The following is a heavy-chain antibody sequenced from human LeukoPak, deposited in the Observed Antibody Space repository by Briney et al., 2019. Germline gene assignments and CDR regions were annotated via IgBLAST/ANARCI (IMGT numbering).Heavy chain of an antibody. CDR1: GGSISSYY. CDR3: ARDGYGSGSYYNYYYGMDV. J-gene: IGHJ6*02. D-gene: IGHD3-10*01. Sequence: PSETLSLTCTVSGGSISSYYWSWIRQPPGKGLEWIGYIYYSGSTNYNPSLKSRVTISVDTSKNQFSLKLSSVTAADTAVYYCARDGYGSGSYYNYYYGMDVWGQGTTVTVSS. V-gene: IGHV4-59*01. CDR2: IYYSGST.